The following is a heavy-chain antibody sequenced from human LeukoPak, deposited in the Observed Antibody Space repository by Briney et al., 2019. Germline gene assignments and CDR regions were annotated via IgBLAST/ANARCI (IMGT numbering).Heavy chain of an antibody. CDR2: ISNSGGSL. J-gene: IGHJ4*02. V-gene: IGHV3-23*01. Sequence: PGGSLRLSFAASGFTFSSYAMTWVRQAPGKGLEWVSAISNSGGSLYYADSVKGRFTISRDNSKNTLYLQMNSLRPEDTALYYCAKSEMWGSGKVPTPSDFWGQGALVTVSS. CDR3: AKSEMWGSGKVPTPSDF. CDR1: GFTFSSYA. D-gene: IGHD3-10*01.